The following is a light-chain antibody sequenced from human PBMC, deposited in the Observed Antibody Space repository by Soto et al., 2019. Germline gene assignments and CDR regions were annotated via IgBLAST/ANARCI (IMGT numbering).Light chain of an antibody. CDR3: HQYNNYLYT. CDR2: DAS. V-gene: IGKV1-5*01. J-gene: IGKJ2*01. CDR1: QRISTW. Sequence: DIQMTQSPSTLSASVGDRVTITCRASQRISTWLAWYQQKPGRAPKLLIYDASSLESGVPSRFGGRGSGTEFTLTISSLQPDDFATYYCHQYNNYLYTFGQGTKLEVK.